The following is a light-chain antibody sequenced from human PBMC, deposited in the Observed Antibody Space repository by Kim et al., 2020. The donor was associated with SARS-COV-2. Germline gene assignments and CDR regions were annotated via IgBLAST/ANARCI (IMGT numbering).Light chain of an antibody. CDR1: QSVTSNF. Sequence: EIVLTQTPGTLSLSPGERATLSCRASQSVTSNFLAWYQHKPGQAPRLLIYGASSRATGIPDRFSGSGSGTDFTLTINRLEPEDFAVYYCQQYDILPEKKWSFGQGTKVDIK. CDR2: GAS. V-gene: IGKV3-20*01. J-gene: IGKJ1*01. CDR3: QQYDILPEKKWS.